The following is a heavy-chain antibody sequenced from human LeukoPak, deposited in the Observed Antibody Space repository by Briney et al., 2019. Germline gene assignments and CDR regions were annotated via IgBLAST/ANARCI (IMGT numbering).Heavy chain of an antibody. D-gene: IGHD6-19*01. CDR2: VYSGGSI. V-gene: IGHV3-53*04. CDR3: ARSYNSAWLDY. CDR1: GFTVSSSY. J-gene: IGHJ4*02. Sequence: GGSLRLSCAASGFTVSSSYMSWVRQAPGKGLEWVSIVYSGGSIYYADSVRGRFTTSRHNSNNTLDLQMNSLRTEDTAMYYCARSYNSAWLDYWGQGTLVTVSS.